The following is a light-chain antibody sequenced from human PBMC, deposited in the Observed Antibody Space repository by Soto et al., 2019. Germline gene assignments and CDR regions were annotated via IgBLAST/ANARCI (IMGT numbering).Light chain of an antibody. V-gene: IGLV2-23*01. CDR2: EGS. J-gene: IGLJ3*02. CDR3: CSYAGSSTWV. Sequence: QSAQTQPASVSGSPGQSITISCTGSSSDVGSYNFVSWHQQHPGKAPKLMIYEGSKRPSGVSNRFSGSKSGNTASLTISGLQAEDEADYYCCSYAGSSTWVFGGGTKLTVL. CDR1: SSDVGSYNF.